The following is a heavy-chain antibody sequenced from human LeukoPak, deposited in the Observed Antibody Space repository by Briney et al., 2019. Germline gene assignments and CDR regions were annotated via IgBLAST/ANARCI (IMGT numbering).Heavy chain of an antibody. Sequence: PSETLSLTCAVYGGSFSGYYWSWIRQPPGKGLEWIGEINHSGSTNYNPSLKSRVTISVDTSKNQFSLKLSSVTAADTAVYYCARRTTVVTGVRAFDIWGQGTMVTVSS. J-gene: IGHJ3*02. CDR2: INHSGST. D-gene: IGHD4-17*01. CDR1: GGSFSGYY. CDR3: ARRTTVVTGVRAFDI. V-gene: IGHV4-34*01.